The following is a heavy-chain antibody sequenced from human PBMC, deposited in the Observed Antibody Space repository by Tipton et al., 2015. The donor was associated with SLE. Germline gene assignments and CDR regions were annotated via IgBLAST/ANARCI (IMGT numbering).Heavy chain of an antibody. CDR2: VYYNGST. D-gene: IGHD3-3*01. Sequence: TLSLTCTVSGGSISSNYCCWVRQRPGQGLERVGNVYYNGSTNYNPSLKSRVSISVETSKNQFYLKLSSGTAADTAVYYCARAGALYYDFWSGYSMGHYFDYWGQGTLVSVSS. J-gene: IGHJ4*02. V-gene: IGHV4-59*01. CDR1: GGSISSNY. CDR3: ARAGALYYDFWSGYSMGHYFDY.